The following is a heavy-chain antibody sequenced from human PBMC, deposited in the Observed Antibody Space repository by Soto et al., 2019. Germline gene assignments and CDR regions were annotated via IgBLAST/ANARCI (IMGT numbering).Heavy chain of an antibody. CDR2: IYYDGST. J-gene: IGHJ3*01. D-gene: IGHD3-10*01. CDR3: ARFYGNAFDV. CDR1: GGSITTSSYN. Sequence: QLQLQESGPGLVKPSETLSLTCSVSGGSITTSSYNWDWIRPPPGKGLEWIGTIYYDGSTSYNPSIKSQVTISVDTSKNHFALKVNSVTAADTAVYYCARFYGNAFDVWGRGTVVTVSS. V-gene: IGHV4-39*02.